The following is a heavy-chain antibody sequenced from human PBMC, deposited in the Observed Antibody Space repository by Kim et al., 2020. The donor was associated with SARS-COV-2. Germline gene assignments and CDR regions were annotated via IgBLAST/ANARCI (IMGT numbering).Heavy chain of an antibody. V-gene: IGHV4-31*03. CDR1: GGSISSGGYY. Sequence: SETLSLTCTVSGGSISSGGYYWSWIRQHPGKGLEWIGYIYYSGSTYYNPSLKSRVTISVDTSKNQFSLKLSSVTAADTAVYYCARDSLDYGSGSYRRFDYWGQGTLVTVSS. CDR2: IYYSGST. CDR3: ARDSLDYGSGSYRRFDY. J-gene: IGHJ4*02. D-gene: IGHD3-10*01.